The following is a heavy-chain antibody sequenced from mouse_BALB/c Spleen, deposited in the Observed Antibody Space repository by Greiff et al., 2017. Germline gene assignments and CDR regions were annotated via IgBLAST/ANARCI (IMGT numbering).Heavy chain of an antibody. Sequence: EVKLVESGPSLVKPSQTLSLTCSVTGDSITSGYWNWIRKFPGNKLEYMGYISYSGSTYYNPSLKSRISITRDTSKNQYYLQLNSVTTEDTATYYCARYRPGNHDMDYWGQGTSVTVSS. V-gene: IGHV3-8*02. CDR1: GDSITSGY. J-gene: IGHJ4*01. D-gene: IGHD2-1*01. CDR3: ARYRPGNHDMDY. CDR2: ISYSGST.